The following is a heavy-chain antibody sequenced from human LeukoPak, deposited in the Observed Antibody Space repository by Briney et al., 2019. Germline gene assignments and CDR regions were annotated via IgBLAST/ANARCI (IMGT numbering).Heavy chain of an antibody. CDR3: ARTVYSSGRYIDY. CDR2: IYYSGST. V-gene: IGHV4-39*01. D-gene: IGHD6-19*01. J-gene: IGHJ4*02. Sequence: PSETLSLTCTVSGGSISSSSYYWGWIRQPPGKGLEWIGSIYYSGSTYYNPSLKSRVTISVDTSKNQFSLKLSSVTAADTAVYYCARTVYSSGRYIDYWGQGTLVTVSS. CDR1: GGSISSSSYY.